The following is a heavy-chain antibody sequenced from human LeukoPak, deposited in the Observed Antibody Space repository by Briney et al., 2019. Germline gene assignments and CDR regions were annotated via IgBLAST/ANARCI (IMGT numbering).Heavy chain of an antibody. Sequence: SETLSLTCSVSGDSVSTAYWGWIRQSPGKGLEWIAYMHYSGNTKYNSSLKSRATISLDTSRNQFSLKLRSVTAADTAVYYCARLIRQGHYATGFWGQGTMVTVSS. CDR3: ARLIRQGHYATGF. CDR1: GDSVSTAY. V-gene: IGHV4-59*02. CDR2: MHYSGNT. J-gene: IGHJ6*02.